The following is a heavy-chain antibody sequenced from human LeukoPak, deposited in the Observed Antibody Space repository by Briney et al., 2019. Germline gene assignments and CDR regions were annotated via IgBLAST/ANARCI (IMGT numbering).Heavy chain of an antibody. CDR2: ISYNGGTI. J-gene: IGHJ3*02. Sequence: GGSLRLSCAVSGFTLNDYALDSVRQAPGKGLEWVSGISYNGGTIGFADSVKGRFTISRDNAKNSLYLQMNSLRAEDMALYYCAKDGCSGGSCYGRSAFDIWGQGTMVTVSS. CDR1: GFTLNDYA. V-gene: IGHV3-9*03. D-gene: IGHD2-15*01. CDR3: AKDGCSGGSCYGRSAFDI.